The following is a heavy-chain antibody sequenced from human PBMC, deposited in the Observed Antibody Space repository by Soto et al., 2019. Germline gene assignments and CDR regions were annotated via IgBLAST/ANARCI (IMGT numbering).Heavy chain of an antibody. CDR3: TRPLEQWQLGFGMDV. V-gene: IGHV3-33*01. CDR2: VWYDGSNK. D-gene: IGHD6-19*01. CDR1: GFTLSTYG. Sequence: GGSLRLSCAASGFTLSTYGMHWVRQAPGKGLEWVAVVWYDGSNKYYADSVKGRFTVSRDNSKNTLYLQMNSLRAEDTAVYYCTRPLEQWQLGFGMDVWGQGSPVTVSS. J-gene: IGHJ6*01.